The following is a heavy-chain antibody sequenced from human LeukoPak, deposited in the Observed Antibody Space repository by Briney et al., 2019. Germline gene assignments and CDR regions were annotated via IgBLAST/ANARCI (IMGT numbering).Heavy chain of an antibody. CDR3: ARDGGRHVGWAFGY. J-gene: IGHJ4*02. V-gene: IGHV3-9*01. Sequence: PGRSLRLSCVASGFKFDDYAMFWVRQAPGKGLEWVAGISWTSDNVAYVDSVKGRFTISRDNAKNSLYLQMNSLRAEDTAVYYCARDGGRHVGWAFGYWGQGTLVTVSS. CDR1: GFKFDDYA. D-gene: IGHD4-23*01. CDR2: ISWTSDNV.